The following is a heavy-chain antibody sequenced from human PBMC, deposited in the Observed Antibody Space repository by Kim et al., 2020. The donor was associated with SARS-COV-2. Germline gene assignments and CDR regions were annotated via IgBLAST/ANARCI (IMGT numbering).Heavy chain of an antibody. V-gene: IGHV1-69*13. CDR1: GGTFSSYA. CDR3: ARSRYDFWSGYSLGYYYYGMEV. CDR2: IIPIFGTA. J-gene: IGHJ6*02. D-gene: IGHD3-3*01. Sequence: SVKVSCKASGGTFSSYAISWVRQAPGQGLEWMGGIIPIFGTANYAQKFQGRVTITADESTSTAYMELSSLRSEDTAVYYCARSRYDFWSGYSLGYYYYGMEVWGQGTTVTVSS.